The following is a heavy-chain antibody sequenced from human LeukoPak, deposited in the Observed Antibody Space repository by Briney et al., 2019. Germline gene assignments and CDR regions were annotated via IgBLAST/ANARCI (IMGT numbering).Heavy chain of an antibody. CDR3: ARDRAYSSGWYSSRRLDAFDI. CDR1: GGSISSYY. V-gene: IGHV4-4*07. Sequence: SETLSLTCTVSGGSISSYYWSWIRQPAGKGLEWIGRIYTSGSTNYNPSLKSRVTMSVDTSKNQFSLKLSSVTAADTAVYYCARDRAYSSGWYSSRRLDAFDIWGQGTMVTVSS. CDR2: IYTSGST. D-gene: IGHD6-19*01. J-gene: IGHJ3*02.